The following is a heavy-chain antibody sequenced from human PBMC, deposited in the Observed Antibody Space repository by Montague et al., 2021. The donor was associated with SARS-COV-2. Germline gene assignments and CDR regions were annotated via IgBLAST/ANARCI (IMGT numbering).Heavy chain of an antibody. V-gene: IGHV4-31*03. CDR1: GCSISSGGHY. J-gene: IGHJ2*01. D-gene: IGHD2/OR15-2a*01. Sequence: TLSLTCTVSGCSISSGGHYWSWIRQLPGRGLEWIGYIYYSGSTYYXPSLKGRFTISVDTSRNQLSLKVKSLTAADTAMYFCARVRFYYFHGKGHFDLWGLGTLVTVSS. CDR2: IYYSGST. CDR3: ARVRFYYFHGKGHFDL.